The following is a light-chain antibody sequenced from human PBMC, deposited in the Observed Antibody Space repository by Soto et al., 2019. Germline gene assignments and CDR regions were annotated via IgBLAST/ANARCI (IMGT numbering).Light chain of an antibody. CDR2: DVS. J-gene: IGLJ2*01. V-gene: IGLV2-11*01. Sequence: QSALTQPRSVSGSPGQSVTISCTGTSSDVGGYNYVSWYQQHPGKAPKLMIYDVSKRPSGVPDCFSGSKSGNTASLTIFGLQAEDEADYYCCSYAGSYTVVFGGGTKLTVL. CDR3: CSYAGSYTVV. CDR1: SSDVGGYNY.